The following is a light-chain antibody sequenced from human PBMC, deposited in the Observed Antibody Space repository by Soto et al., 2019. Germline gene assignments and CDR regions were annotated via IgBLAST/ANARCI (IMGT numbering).Light chain of an antibody. V-gene: IGLV2-14*01. Sequence: QSALTQPASVSGSPGQSITISCTGTSSDVGGYNYVSWYQQHPGKAPKLMIYEVSNRPSGVSNRFSGSKSGNTASLTISGLKAEDEADYYCSSYTSSSLDYVFGTGTKVTVL. CDR1: SSDVGGYNY. CDR2: EVS. CDR3: SSYTSSSLDYV. J-gene: IGLJ1*01.